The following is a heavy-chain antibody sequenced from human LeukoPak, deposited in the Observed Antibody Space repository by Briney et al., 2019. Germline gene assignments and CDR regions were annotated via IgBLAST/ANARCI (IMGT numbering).Heavy chain of an antibody. V-gene: IGHV1-46*01. J-gene: IGHJ4*02. Sequence: GASVKVSCKVSGYTFTSYYMHWVRQAPGQGLEWMGIINPSGGSTGYTQKFQGRVTMTRDTSANTVYMELSSLRSEDTAVYYCARATLYDYYFDYWGQGTLVTVSS. D-gene: IGHD5/OR15-5a*01. CDR1: GYTFTSYY. CDR2: INPSGGST. CDR3: ARATLYDYYFDY.